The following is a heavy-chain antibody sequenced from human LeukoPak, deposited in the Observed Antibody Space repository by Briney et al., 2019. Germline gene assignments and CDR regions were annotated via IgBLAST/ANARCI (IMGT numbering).Heavy chain of an antibody. V-gene: IGHV3-9*01. CDR1: GFTFDDYT. D-gene: IGHD2-15*01. CDR2: VSWNSAFI. J-gene: IGHJ4*02. Sequence: PGGSLRLSCAASGFTFDDYTMHWVRQAPGKGLEWVSGVSWNSAFIGYADSVKGRFTISRDNTKNSLYLQMNSLRAEDTALYYCAKDRYCSGGSCYSGFDYWGQGTLVTVSS. CDR3: AKDRYCSGGSCYSGFDY.